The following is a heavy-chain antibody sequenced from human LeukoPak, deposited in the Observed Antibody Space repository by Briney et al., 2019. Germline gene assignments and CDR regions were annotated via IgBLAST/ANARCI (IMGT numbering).Heavy chain of an antibody. CDR1: GFTFSDYY. Sequence: GGSLRLSCAASGFTFSDYYMSWVRQAPGKGLEWVSVIYSGGSTYYADSVKGRFTISRDNSKNTLYLQMNSLRAEDTAVYYCAKGSAMAYYFDYWGQGTLVTVSS. CDR3: AKGSAMAYYFDY. CDR2: IYSGGST. J-gene: IGHJ4*02. V-gene: IGHV3-53*01. D-gene: IGHD5-18*01.